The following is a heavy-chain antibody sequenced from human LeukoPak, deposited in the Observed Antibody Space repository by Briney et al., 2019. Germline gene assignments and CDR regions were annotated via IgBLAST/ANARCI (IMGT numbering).Heavy chain of an antibody. D-gene: IGHD5-18*01. CDR3: ARDRGYYAFDI. Sequence: PGGSLRLYCETSGSTFSTYGLNWVRQAPGKGLEFVANLKQDGSEKYYVDSVKGRFTISRDNARNSLYLQMNSLRAEDTAVYYCARDRGYYAFDIWGQGTMVTVSS. J-gene: IGHJ3*02. CDR1: GSTFSTYG. V-gene: IGHV3-7*05. CDR2: LKQDGSEK.